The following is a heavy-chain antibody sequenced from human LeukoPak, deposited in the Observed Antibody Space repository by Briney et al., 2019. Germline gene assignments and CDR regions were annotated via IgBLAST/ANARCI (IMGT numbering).Heavy chain of an antibody. CDR2: IWYDGSNK. J-gene: IGHJ4*02. CDR3: ANVPLSSSWYGSGDY. Sequence: GGPLRLSCAASGFTFSSYGMHWVRQAPGKGLEWVAVIWYDGSNKYYADSVKGRLTITRDNSKNTLYLQMNSLRADDTAVYYCANVPLSSSWYGSGDYWGQGTLVTVSS. D-gene: IGHD6-13*01. CDR1: GFTFSSYG. V-gene: IGHV3-33*06.